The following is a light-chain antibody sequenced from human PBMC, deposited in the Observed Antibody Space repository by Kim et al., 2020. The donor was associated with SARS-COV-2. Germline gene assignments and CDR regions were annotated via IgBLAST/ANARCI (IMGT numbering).Light chain of an antibody. V-gene: IGKV1-12*01. Sequence: ASVGDRVPSTCRASQGIGNWLAWYQQKPGKAPKLLIAGASSLQSWVPSRFSGSGTGTDFTLSISSLQPEDFATYYCQQADAFPLTFGGGTKVEIK. CDR3: QQADAFPLT. CDR2: GAS. CDR1: QGIGNW. J-gene: IGKJ4*01.